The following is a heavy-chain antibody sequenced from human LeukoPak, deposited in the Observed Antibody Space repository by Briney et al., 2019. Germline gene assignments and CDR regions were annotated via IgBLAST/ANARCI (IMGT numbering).Heavy chain of an antibody. D-gene: IGHD3-3*01. V-gene: IGHV5-51*01. CDR3: ARFRAAIFGPTPDAFDI. CDR2: IYPGDSDT. CDR1: GYSFTTYW. Sequence: GESLKISCKVSGYSFTTYWIGWVRQMPGKGLEWMGIIYPGDSDTRYSPPFQGQVTISADKSISTAYLQWSSLKASDTAMYYCARFRAAIFGPTPDAFDIWGQGTMVTVSS. J-gene: IGHJ3*02.